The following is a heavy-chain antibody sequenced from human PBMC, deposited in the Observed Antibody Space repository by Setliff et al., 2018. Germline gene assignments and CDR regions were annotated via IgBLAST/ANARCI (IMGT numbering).Heavy chain of an antibody. D-gene: IGHD3-10*01. J-gene: IGHJ5*02. CDR1: GFTFSTYE. CDR3: AKDLSRVLLWFGAGS. V-gene: IGHV3-7*03. Sequence: GGSLRLSCAASGFTFSTYEMNWVRQAPGKGLEWVANIKQDGSEKYYVDSVKGRFTISRDNAKNSLYLQMNSLRAGDTAVYYCAKDLSRVLLWFGAGSWGQGTLVTVS. CDR2: IKQDGSEK.